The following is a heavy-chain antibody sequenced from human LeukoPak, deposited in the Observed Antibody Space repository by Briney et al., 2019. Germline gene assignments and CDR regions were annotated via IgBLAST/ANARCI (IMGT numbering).Heavy chain of an antibody. CDR3: ARVDGYYFSDAFDV. V-gene: IGHV1-69*05. CDR2: IIPIFGTA. CDR1: GGTFSSYA. J-gene: IGHJ3*01. Sequence: GSSVKVFCKASGGTFSSYAISWVRQAPGQGLEWMGGIIPIFGTANYAQKFQGRVTITTDESTSTAYMELSSLRSEDTAVYYCARVDGYYFSDAFDVWGQGTMVTVSS. D-gene: IGHD3-22*01.